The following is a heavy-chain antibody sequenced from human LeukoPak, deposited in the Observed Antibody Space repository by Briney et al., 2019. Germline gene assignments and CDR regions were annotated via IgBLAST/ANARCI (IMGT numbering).Heavy chain of an antibody. D-gene: IGHD4-17*01. Sequence: SETLSLTCAVSGGSISSSNWWSWVRQPPGKGLEWVGEIYHSGSTNYNPSLKSRVTISVDKSKNQFSLKLSSVTAADTAVYYCARFYYGDYAGDGDYFDYWGQGTLVTVSS. J-gene: IGHJ4*02. V-gene: IGHV4-4*02. CDR2: IYHSGST. CDR3: ARFYYGDYAGDGDYFDY. CDR1: GGSISSSNW.